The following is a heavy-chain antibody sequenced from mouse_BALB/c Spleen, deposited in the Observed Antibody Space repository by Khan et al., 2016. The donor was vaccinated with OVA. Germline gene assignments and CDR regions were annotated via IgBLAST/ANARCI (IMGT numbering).Heavy chain of an antibody. V-gene: IGHV2-6-5*01. CDR2: IWGGGSS. Sequence: QVQLKESGPGLVAPSQNLSITCTVSGFSLSDYGVSWIRQTPGKGLEWLGVIWGGGSSYYNSALRSRLSISKDNSKSQVFLKMTSLQSDDSAMFXGAKGVWAHYYTVDYWGQGTSVTVSS. J-gene: IGHJ4*01. CDR3: AKGVWAHYYTVDY. CDR1: GFSLSDYG.